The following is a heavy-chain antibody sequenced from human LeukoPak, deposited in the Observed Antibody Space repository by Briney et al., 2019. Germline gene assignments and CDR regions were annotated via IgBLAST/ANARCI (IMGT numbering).Heavy chain of an antibody. CDR1: GGSISSYY. CDR3: ARDDGVVAATGFDY. J-gene: IGHJ4*02. D-gene: IGHD2-15*01. V-gene: IGHV4-59*01. Sequence: PSETLSLTCTVSGGSISSYYWSWIRQPPGKGLEWIGYIYYSGSTNYNPSLKSRVTISVDTSKNQFSLKLSSVTAADTAVYYCARDDGVVAATGFDYWGQGTLVTVSS. CDR2: IYYSGST.